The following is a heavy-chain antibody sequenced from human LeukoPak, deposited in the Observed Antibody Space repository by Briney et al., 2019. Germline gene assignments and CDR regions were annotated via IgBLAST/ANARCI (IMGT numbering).Heavy chain of an antibody. CDR2: ISGSGGST. D-gene: IGHD3-22*01. CDR1: GFTFSSYA. CDR3: AKETITMIVVVTYFDY. J-gene: IGHJ4*02. Sequence: PGGSLRLSCAASGFTFSSYAMSWVRQAPGKRLEWVSAISGSGGSTYYADSVKGRFTISRDNSKNTLYLQMNSLRAEDTAVYYCAKETITMIVVVTYFDYWGQGTLVTVSS. V-gene: IGHV3-23*01.